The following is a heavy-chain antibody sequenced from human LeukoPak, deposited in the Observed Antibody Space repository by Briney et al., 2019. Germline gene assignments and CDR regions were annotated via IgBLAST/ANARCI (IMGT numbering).Heavy chain of an antibody. Sequence: SETLSLTCAVSGASVSSDGFWWNWVRQPPGKGLGWIGQIGYSGTTNYKPSLKSRLTISTDASKNHFSLRLTSVTPADTAVYYCARIGGVFHHWGQGTLVTVSS. CDR3: ARIGGVFHH. CDR1: GASVSSDGFW. V-gene: IGHV4-61*03. J-gene: IGHJ1*01. CDR2: IGYSGTT. D-gene: IGHD3-10*01.